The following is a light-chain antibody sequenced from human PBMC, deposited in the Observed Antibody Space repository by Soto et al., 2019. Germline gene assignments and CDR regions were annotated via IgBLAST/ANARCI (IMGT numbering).Light chain of an antibody. V-gene: IGKV3-15*01. CDR3: QQYNNWPPWT. J-gene: IGKJ1*01. CDR1: QSISAN. Sequence: EVVMTQSPATLSVSPGDRATLSCWASQSISANLAWYQQKPGQAPRLLIYYASTRATGIPARFSGSGSGTHFTLTITSLQSEDFAVYYCQQYNNWPPWTFGQGTKVEIK. CDR2: YAS.